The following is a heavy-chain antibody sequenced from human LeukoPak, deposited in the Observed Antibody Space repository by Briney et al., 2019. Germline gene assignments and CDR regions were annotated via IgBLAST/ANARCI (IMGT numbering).Heavy chain of an antibody. CDR3: ARGAAAGALSPPDY. CDR2: IYTSGST. CDR1: GGSISSYY. D-gene: IGHD6-13*01. Sequence: SETLSLTCTVSGGSISSYYWSWIRQPAGKGLEWIGRIYTSGSTNYNPSLKSRVTMSVDTSKNQFSLKLSSVTAADTAVYYCARGAAAGALSPPDYWGQGTLLTVSS. J-gene: IGHJ4*02. V-gene: IGHV4-4*07.